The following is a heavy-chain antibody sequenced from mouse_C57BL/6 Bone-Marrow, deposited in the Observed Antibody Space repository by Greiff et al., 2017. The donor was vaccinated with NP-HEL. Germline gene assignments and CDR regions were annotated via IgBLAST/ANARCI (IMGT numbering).Heavy chain of an antibody. CDR2: INPNYGTT. Sequence: EVKLQESGPELVKPGASVKISCKASGYSFTDYNMNWVKQSNGKSLEWIGVINPNYGTTSYNQQFTGKATLNVDQSSSPAYMQLNSLTSEDSAVYYCARGGGNYNFDYWGQGTTLTVSS. CDR1: GYSFTDYN. J-gene: IGHJ2*01. V-gene: IGHV1-39*01. D-gene: IGHD2-1*01. CDR3: ARGGGNYNFDY.